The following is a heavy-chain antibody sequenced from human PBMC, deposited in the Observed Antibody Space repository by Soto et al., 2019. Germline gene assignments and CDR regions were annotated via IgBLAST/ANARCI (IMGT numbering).Heavy chain of an antibody. J-gene: IGHJ4*02. D-gene: IGHD4-17*01. CDR3: ASAGDYGERAPDY. V-gene: IGHV5-51*01. Sequence: LGESLKISCQGSGYSFTSYWIGWVRQMPGKGLEWMGIIYPGDSDTRYSPSFQGQVTISADKSISTAYLQWSSLKASDTAMYYCASAGDYGERAPDYWGQGTLVTVSS. CDR1: GYSFTSYW. CDR2: IYPGDSDT.